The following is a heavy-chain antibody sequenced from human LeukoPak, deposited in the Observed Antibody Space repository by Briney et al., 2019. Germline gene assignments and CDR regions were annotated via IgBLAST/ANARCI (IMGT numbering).Heavy chain of an antibody. CDR2: IWYDGSNK. V-gene: IGHV3-33*01. CDR1: GFTFSGYG. D-gene: IGHD3-22*01. Sequence: PGRSLRLSCAASGFTFSGYGMHWARQAPGKGLEWVAVIWYDGSNKYYADSVKGRFTISRDNSKNTLYLQMNSLRAEDTAVYYCARDRRFNYYDSSGYYSWFDPWGQGTLVTVSS. CDR3: ARDRRFNYYDSSGYYSWFDP. J-gene: IGHJ5*02.